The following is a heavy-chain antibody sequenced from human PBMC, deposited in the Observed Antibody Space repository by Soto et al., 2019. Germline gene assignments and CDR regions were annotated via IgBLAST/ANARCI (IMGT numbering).Heavy chain of an antibody. CDR3: ARDNTGVVGVDS. CDR2: FDPEDGET. J-gene: IGHJ4*02. CDR1: GYTLTELS. Sequence: ASVKVSCKVSGYTLTELSMHWVRQAPGKGLEWMGGFDPEDGETIYAQKFQGRVTMTEDTSTDTAYMELKSLRSDDTAVYYCARDNTGVVGVDSWGQGTLVTVSS. V-gene: IGHV1-24*01. D-gene: IGHD3-3*01.